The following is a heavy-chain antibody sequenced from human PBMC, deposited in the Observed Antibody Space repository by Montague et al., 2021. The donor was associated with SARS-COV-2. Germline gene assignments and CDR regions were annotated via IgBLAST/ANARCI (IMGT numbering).Heavy chain of an antibody. V-gene: IGHV4-59*01. Sequence: SETLSLTCTVSGGSITSYYWSWIRQPPGKGLEYIGYIYYSESTNYNPSLKSRVTMPVDTSKNQFSLKLSSVTAADTAVYYCARGDGHYYGSGTYPYYWGQGTLVTVSS. CDR1: GGSITSYY. J-gene: IGHJ4*02. CDR3: ARGDGHYYGSGTYPYY. CDR2: IYYSEST. D-gene: IGHD3-10*01.